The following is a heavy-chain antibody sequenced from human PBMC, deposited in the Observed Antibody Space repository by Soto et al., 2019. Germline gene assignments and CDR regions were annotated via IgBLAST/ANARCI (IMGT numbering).Heavy chain of an antibody. J-gene: IGHJ2*01. CDR2: ISGSGIST. V-gene: IGHV3-23*01. Sequence: DVQLLESGGGLVQPGGSLRLSCAASGFTFRSYAMSWVRHAPGKGLEWVSGISGSGISTHYADSVKGRFTVSRDNSKNTLYLQMNSLRAEDTAVYNCAKEPVGPDWYFDLWGRGTMVIVSS. CDR3: AKEPVGPDWYFDL. CDR1: GFTFRSYA.